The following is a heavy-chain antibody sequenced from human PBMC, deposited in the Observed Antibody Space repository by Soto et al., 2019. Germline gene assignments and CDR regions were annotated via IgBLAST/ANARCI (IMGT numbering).Heavy chain of an antibody. V-gene: IGHV4-39*07. D-gene: IGHD6-19*01. CDR3: ARAGIAVAIFPFDP. Sequence: PSETLSLTCIVSGGSISSSGYYWGWIRQPPGKGLEWIGSIYHSGSTNYNPSLKSRITMSVDTSKNQFSLKLSSVTAADTAVYYCARAGIAVAIFPFDPWGQGTLVTVSS. CDR1: GGSISSSGYY. J-gene: IGHJ5*02. CDR2: IYHSGST.